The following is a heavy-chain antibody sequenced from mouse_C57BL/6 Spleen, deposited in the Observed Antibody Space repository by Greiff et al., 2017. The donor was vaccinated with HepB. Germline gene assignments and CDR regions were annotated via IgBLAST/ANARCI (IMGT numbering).Heavy chain of an antibody. V-gene: IGHV5-4*01. J-gene: IGHJ3*01. CDR2: ISDGGSYT. CDR1: GFTFSSYA. D-gene: IGHD2-5*01. Sequence: EVQRVESGGGLVKPGGSLKLSCAASGFTFSSYAMSWVRQTPEKRLEWVATISDGGSYTYYPDNVKGRFTISRDNAKNNLYLQMSHLKSEDTAMYYCARDEIVTGFAYWGQGTLVTVSA. CDR3: ARDEIVTGFAY.